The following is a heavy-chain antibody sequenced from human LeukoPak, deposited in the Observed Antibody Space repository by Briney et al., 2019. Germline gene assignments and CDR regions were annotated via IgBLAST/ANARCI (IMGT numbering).Heavy chain of an antibody. CDR1: GFTFSSYG. J-gene: IGHJ3*02. CDR3: AKDDLIFQGAFDI. V-gene: IGHV3-30*18. Sequence: SGGSLRLSCAASGFTFSSYGMHWVRQAPGKGLEWVAVISYDGSNKYYADSVKGRFTISRDNSKNTLYLQMNSLRAEDTAVYYCAKDDLIFQGAFDIWGQGTMVTVSS. D-gene: IGHD3-3*01. CDR2: ISYDGSNK.